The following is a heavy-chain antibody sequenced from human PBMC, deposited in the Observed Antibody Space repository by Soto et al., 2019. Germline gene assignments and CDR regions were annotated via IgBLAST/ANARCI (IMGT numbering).Heavy chain of an antibody. V-gene: IGHV4-34*01. CDR1: GGSFSGYC. CDR2: INHSGST. CDR3: ARAPRITIFGVVINYGMDV. J-gene: IGHJ6*02. Sequence: PSETLSLTCAVYGGSFSGYCWSWIRQPPGKGLEWIGEINHSGSTNYNPSLKSRVTISVDTSKNQFSLKLSSVTAADTAVYYCARAPRITIFGVVINYGMDVWGQGTTVTVSS. D-gene: IGHD3-3*01.